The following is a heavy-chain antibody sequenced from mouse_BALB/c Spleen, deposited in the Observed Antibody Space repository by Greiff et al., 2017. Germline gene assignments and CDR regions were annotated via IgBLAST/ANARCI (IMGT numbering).Heavy chain of an antibody. Sequence: EVKLVESGGGLVQPGGSRKLSCAASGFTFSSFGMHWVRQAPEKGLEWVAYISSGSSTIYYADTVKGRFTISRDNPKNTLFLQMTSLRSEDTAMYYCARYGYSSYYAMDYGGQGTSVTVSS. CDR3: ARYGYSSYYAMDY. V-gene: IGHV5-17*02. J-gene: IGHJ4*01. CDR2: ISSGSSTI. CDR1: GFTFSSFG. D-gene: IGHD1-2*01.